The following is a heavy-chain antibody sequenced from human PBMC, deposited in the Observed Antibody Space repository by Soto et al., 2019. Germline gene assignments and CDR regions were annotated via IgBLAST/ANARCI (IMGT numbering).Heavy chain of an antibody. CDR3: ATVRSDRGWYEEHF. CDR2: LSYLGTT. Sequence: SGTLSLTCTVSNDSIRSGTYYWAWIRQPPGRGLEWIGSLSYLGTTDYNPSLKSRVTISKDASKNQFSLKLTSMTAADTAVYYCATVRSDRGWYEEHFWCQGPLVTVSS. CDR1: NDSIRSGTYY. D-gene: IGHD6-19*01. V-gene: IGHV4-39*01. J-gene: IGHJ4*02.